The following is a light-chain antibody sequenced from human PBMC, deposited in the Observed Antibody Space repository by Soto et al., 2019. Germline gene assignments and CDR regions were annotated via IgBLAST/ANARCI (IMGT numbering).Light chain of an antibody. CDR3: ASYGGYYVV. Sequence: QSALTQPPSASGSPGRSVAISCTGTSSDVGGYDYVSWFQQNPGKAPKLMIYDVTKRPSGVPDRFSGSKSGNTASLTVSGLQAEDEAYYYCASYGGYYVVFGGGTKVTVL. J-gene: IGLJ2*01. CDR1: SSDVGGYDY. V-gene: IGLV2-8*01. CDR2: DVT.